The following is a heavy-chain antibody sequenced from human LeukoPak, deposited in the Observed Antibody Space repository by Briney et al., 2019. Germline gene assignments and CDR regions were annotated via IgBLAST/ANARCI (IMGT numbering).Heavy chain of an antibody. CDR1: GFTFDDYG. CDR2: INWNGGST. CDR3: ARRYYYDSSGYGY. J-gene: IGHJ4*02. V-gene: IGHV3-20*04. D-gene: IGHD3-22*01. Sequence: GGSLRLSCAASGFTFDDYGMSWVRQGPGKGLEWVSGINWNGGSTGYAGSVKGRFTISRDNAKNSLYLQMNSLRAEDTALYYCARRYYYDSSGYGYWGQGTLVTVSS.